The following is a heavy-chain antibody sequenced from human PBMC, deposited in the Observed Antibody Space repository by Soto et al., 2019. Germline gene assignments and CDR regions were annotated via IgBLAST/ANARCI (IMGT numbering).Heavy chain of an antibody. V-gene: IGHV3-33*01. CDR2: IWYDGSNK. CDR1: GFTFSSYG. Sequence: GGSLRLSCAASGFTFSSYGMHWVRQAPGKGLEWVAVIWYDGSNKYYADSVKGRFTISRDNSKNTLYLQMNSLRAEDTAVYYCARVKGTRYSYYGMDVWGQGTTVTV. D-gene: IGHD1-1*01. J-gene: IGHJ6*02. CDR3: ARVKGTRYSYYGMDV.